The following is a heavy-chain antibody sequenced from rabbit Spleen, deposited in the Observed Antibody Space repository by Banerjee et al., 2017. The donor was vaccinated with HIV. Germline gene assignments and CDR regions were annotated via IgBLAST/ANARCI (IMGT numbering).Heavy chain of an antibody. Sequence: QEQLEESGGDLVKPGASLTLTCTASGFSFSSSYYMCWVRQAPGKGLEWIGCIYAGSSGSTYYASWAKGRFTISKTSSTTVTLQMTSLTAADTATYFCARERTGSSYPCYFDLWGPGTLVTVS. CDR3: ARERTGSSYPCYFDL. J-gene: IGHJ4*01. CDR2: IYAGSSGST. D-gene: IGHD8-1*01. V-gene: IGHV1S45*01. CDR1: GFSFSSSYY.